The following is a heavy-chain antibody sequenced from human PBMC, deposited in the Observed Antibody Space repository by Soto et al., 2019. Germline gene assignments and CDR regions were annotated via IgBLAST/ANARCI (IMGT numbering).Heavy chain of an antibody. D-gene: IGHD5-12*01. V-gene: IGHV4-30-2*06. J-gene: IGHJ4*02. Sequence: QLQLQESGSGVVKTSETLSLTCTVSGASISYGGFSWSWIRQSPGKGLEWIGYISHLENTYLHPSFKNRLTMSIDRTRNQFSLKLSSVTAADMAVYYCARGGGYDSFDYWGQGVLVTVSS. CDR3: ARGGGYDSFDY. CDR2: ISHLENT. CDR1: GASISYGGFS.